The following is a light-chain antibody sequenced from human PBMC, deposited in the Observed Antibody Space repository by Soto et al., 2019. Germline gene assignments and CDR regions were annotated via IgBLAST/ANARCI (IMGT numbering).Light chain of an antibody. J-gene: IGKJ4*01. CDR3: QQYDSSPLT. CDR1: QSVSSSY. V-gene: IGKV3-20*01. CDR2: GAS. Sequence: IVLTQSPGTLSLSPGERATLSCRASQSVSSSYLAWYQQKPGQAPRLLIYGASSRATGIPDRFSGSGSGTDFTLTISRLEPEDFAVYYCQQYDSSPLTFCGGTKVDIK.